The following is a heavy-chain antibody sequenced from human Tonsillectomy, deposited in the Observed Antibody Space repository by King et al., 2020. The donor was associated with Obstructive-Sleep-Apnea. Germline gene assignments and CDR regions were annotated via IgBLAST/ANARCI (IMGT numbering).Heavy chain of an antibody. V-gene: IGHV3-9*01. CDR1: GFTFDDYA. D-gene: IGHD6-19*01. CDR3: AKDIYSGWNEGHFEY. Sequence: EVQLVESGGGLVQPGRPLRLSCGASGFTFDDYAMHWVRQAPGKGLGGVSGISWNSGSLGYADSVKGRFTISRDNTKNSVYLKMNSLRGEDTAMYYCAKDIYSGWNEGHFEYWGQGALVTVSS. CDR2: ISWNSGSL. J-gene: IGHJ4*02.